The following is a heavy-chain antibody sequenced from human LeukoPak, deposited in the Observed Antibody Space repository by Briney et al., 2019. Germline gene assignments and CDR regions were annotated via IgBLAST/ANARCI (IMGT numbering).Heavy chain of an antibody. J-gene: IGHJ6*02. CDR3: ARGYYDSSGYFGDYYYYGMDV. CDR2: IWYDGSNK. D-gene: IGHD3-22*01. CDR1: GFTFSSYG. Sequence: GGSLRLSCAASGFTFSSYGMHWVRQAPGKGLEWVAVIWYDGSNKYYADSVKGRFTISRDNSKNTLYLQMNSLRAEDTAVYYCARGYYDSSGYFGDYYYYGMDVWGQGTTVTVSS. V-gene: IGHV3-33*01.